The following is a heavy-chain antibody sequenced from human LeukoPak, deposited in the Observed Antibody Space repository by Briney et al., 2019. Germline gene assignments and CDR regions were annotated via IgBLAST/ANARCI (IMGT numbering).Heavy chain of an antibody. CDR1: GYTFTDYY. J-gene: IGHJ4*02. V-gene: IGHV1-2*02. Sequence: ASVKVSCKTSGYTFTDYYMHWVRQAPGQGLEWMGWINPNSGGTNFAQKFQGRVTMTRDTSISTAYMELSRLRSDDTALYYCARKRYCSSNSCWSYFDYWGQGTLVTVSS. CDR3: ARKRYCSSNSCWSYFDY. CDR2: INPNSGGT. D-gene: IGHD2-2*01.